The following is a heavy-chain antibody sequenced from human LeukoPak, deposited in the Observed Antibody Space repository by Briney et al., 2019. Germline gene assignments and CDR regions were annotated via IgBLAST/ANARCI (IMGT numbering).Heavy chain of an antibody. J-gene: IGHJ4*02. CDR3: ARDPLYLAMTTATT. Sequence: PSETLSLTCTVSGGSISSGSYYWSWIRQPAGKGLEWIGRIYTSGSTNYNPSLKSQVTISVDTSKNQFSLKLSSVTAADTAVYYCARDPLYLAMTTATTWGQGTLVTVSS. D-gene: IGHD4-11*01. CDR1: GGSISSGSYY. CDR2: IYTSGST. V-gene: IGHV4-61*02.